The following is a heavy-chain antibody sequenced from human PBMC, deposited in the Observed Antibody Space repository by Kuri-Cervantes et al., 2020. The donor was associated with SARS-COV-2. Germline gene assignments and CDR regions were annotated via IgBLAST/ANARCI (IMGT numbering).Heavy chain of an antibody. CDR3: ASGILYRWEGYFDY. V-gene: IGHV3-53*01. D-gene: IGHD2-15*01. Sequence: GGSLRLSCTASGFTFGDYAMSWVRQAPGKGLEWVSVIYSGGSTYYADSVKGRFTISRDNSKNTLYLQMNSLRAEDTAVYYWASGILYRWEGYFDYWGQGTLVTVSS. CDR2: IYSGGST. CDR1: GFTFGDYA. J-gene: IGHJ4*02.